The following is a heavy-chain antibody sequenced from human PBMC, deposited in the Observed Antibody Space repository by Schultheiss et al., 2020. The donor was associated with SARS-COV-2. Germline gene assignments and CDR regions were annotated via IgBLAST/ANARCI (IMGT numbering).Heavy chain of an antibody. CDR3: AREGDLVVPAPVWDV. V-gene: IGHV3-21*01. Sequence: GGSLRLSCAASGFTFSSYDMNWVRQAPGKGLEWVSSISSSSSYIYYADSVKGRFTISRDNAKNSLYLQMNSLRAEDTAVYYCAREGDLVVPAPVWDVWGQGTTVTVSS. D-gene: IGHD2-2*01. CDR2: ISSSSSYI. CDR1: GFTFSSYD. J-gene: IGHJ6*02.